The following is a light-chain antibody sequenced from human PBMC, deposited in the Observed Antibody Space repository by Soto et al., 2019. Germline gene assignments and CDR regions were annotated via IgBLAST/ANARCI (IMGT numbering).Light chain of an antibody. CDR3: QQYNSYPWT. V-gene: IGKV1-5*03. J-gene: IGKJ1*01. CDR2: KAS. CDR1: QSIISG. Sequence: DIQMTQSPSTLSASVEDKVTITSRASQSIISGLAWYQQKPGKAPKLLIYKASSLEGGVPSRFSGSGSGTEFTLTISSLQPDDFATYYCQQYNSYPWTFGQGTKVEIK.